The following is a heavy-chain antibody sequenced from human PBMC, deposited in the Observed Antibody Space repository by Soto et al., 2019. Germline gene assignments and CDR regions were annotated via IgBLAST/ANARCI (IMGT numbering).Heavy chain of an antibody. CDR2: ISGSGVST. J-gene: IGHJ6*02. CDR3: AKEVEMATYRSYYYYYGMDV. Sequence: EVQLLESGGGLVQPGGSLRLSCAASGFTFSSYAMSWVRQAPGKGLERVSAISGSGVSTYYPDSVKGRFTISRDNSKNTLYLQMNSMRAEDTAVYYCAKEVEMATYRSYYYYYGMDVWGQGTTVTVSS. V-gene: IGHV3-23*01. CDR1: GFTFSSYA. D-gene: IGHD5-12*01.